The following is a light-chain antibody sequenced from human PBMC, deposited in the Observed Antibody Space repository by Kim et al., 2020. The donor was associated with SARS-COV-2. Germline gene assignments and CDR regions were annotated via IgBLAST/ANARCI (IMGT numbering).Light chain of an antibody. CDR2: DVS. J-gene: IGLJ2*01. V-gene: IGLV2-14*03. Sequence: PGQSITISCTGSSSDVGGYNYVSWYQQHPGKAPKLMIYDVSNRPSGVSYRFSGSKSGNTASLTISGLQAEDEADYYCSSYPTSSRVFGGGTQLTVL. CDR1: SSDVGGYNY. CDR3: SSYPTSSRV.